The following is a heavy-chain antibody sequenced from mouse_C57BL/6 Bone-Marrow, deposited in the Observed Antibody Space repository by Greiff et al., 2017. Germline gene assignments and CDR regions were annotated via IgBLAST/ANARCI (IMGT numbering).Heavy chain of an antibody. Sequence: VQLQQPGAELVKPGASVKLSCKASGYTFTSYWMHWVKQRPGQGLEWIGMIHPNSGSTNYNEKFKSKATLTVDKSSSTAYMQLSSLTSEDSAVYYCAKPHGSLAWFAYWGQGTLVTVSA. CDR2: IHPNSGST. D-gene: IGHD1-1*01. CDR3: AKPHGSLAWFAY. CDR1: GYTFTSYW. J-gene: IGHJ3*01. V-gene: IGHV1-64*01.